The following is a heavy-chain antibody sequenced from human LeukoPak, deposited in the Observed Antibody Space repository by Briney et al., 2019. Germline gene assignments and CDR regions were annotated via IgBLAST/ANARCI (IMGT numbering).Heavy chain of an antibody. J-gene: IGHJ6*02. D-gene: IGHD1-26*01. V-gene: IGHV3-23*01. CDR2: ISGSGGST. CDR3: AKSYSGTYNFYGMDV. CDR1: GFTFSSYA. Sequence: GVSLRLSCAASGFTFSSYAMSWVRQAPGKGLEWVSSISGSGGSTYYADSVKGRFTISRDNSKNTLYLQMNSLRAEDTAVYYCAKSYSGTYNFYGMDVWGQGTTVTVSS.